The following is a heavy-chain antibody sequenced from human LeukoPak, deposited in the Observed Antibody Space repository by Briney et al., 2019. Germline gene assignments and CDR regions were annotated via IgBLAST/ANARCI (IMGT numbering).Heavy chain of an antibody. V-gene: IGHV3-30*18. D-gene: IGHD6-19*01. CDR3: AKDLNHSRYSGWYPAYYYGMDV. Sequence: GGSLRLSCAASGFTFSIYGMRGVHQAPGKGLEGVAVISYDGSNKYYADSVKGRFTISRDNSKNTLYLQMKSLRAEDTAVYYCAKDLNHSRYSGWYPAYYYGMDVWGQGTTVTVSS. J-gene: IGHJ6*02. CDR2: ISYDGSNK. CDR1: GFTFSIYG.